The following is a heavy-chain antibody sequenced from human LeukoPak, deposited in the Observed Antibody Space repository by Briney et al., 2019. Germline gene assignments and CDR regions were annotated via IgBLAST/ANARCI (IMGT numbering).Heavy chain of an antibody. CDR1: GFTFSSYW. V-gene: IGHV3-74*01. D-gene: IGHD6-19*01. CDR2: INSDGSST. J-gene: IGHJ4*02. CDR3: ASGGRYSSGWYGYYFDY. Sequence: GGSLRLSCAASGFTFSSYWMHWVRQAPGKGLVWVSRINSDGSSTSYADSVKGRFTISRDNAKNTLYLQMNSLRAEDTAVYYCASGGRYSSGWYGYYFDYWGQGTLVTVSS.